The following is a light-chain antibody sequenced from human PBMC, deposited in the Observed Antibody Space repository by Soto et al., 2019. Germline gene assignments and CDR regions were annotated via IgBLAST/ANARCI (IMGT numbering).Light chain of an antibody. V-gene: IGLV1-40*01. J-gene: IGLJ2*01. CDR3: QSYDSSQSGSV. CDR1: SSNIGAGYD. CDR2: GNS. Sequence: QSVLTQPPSVSGAPGQRVTISCTGSSSNIGAGYDVHWYQKLPGTAPKLLIYGNSNRPSGVPDRFSGSKSGTSASLAITGLKAEDEADYYCQSYDSSQSGSVFGGGTKVTVL.